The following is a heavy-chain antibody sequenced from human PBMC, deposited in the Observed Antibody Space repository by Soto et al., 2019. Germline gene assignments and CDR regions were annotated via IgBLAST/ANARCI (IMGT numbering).Heavy chain of an antibody. J-gene: IGHJ6*03. CDR3: ARAPLVSYGDYSFGFLRPYSYYYYYMDV. CDR1: GYTFTSYD. D-gene: IGHD4-17*01. CDR2: MNPNSGNT. V-gene: IGHV1-8*01. Sequence: ASVKVSCKASGYTFTSYDINWVRQATGEGLEWMGWMNPNSGNTGYAQKFQGRVTMTRNTSISTAYMELSSLRSEDTAVYYCARAPLVSYGDYSFGFLRPYSYYYYYMDVWGKGTTVTVSS.